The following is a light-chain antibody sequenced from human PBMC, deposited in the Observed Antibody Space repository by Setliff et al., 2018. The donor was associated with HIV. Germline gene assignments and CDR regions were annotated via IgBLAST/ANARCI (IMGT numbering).Light chain of an antibody. CDR1: SSNIGLNT. J-gene: IGLJ2*01. CDR2: RSD. CDR3: AAWDDTLNGHVV. V-gene: IGLV1-44*01. Sequence: ALAQAPSASGTPGQRVTISCSGSSSNIGLNTVNWCQQFPGTAPKLLIYRSDQRPSGVPDRFSASKSGTSASLAISGLQSEDEADYYCAAWDDTLNGHVVFGGGTKVTVL.